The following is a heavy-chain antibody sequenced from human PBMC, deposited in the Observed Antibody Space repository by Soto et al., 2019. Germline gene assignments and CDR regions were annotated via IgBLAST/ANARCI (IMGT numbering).Heavy chain of an antibody. Sequence: SETLSLTCTVSGGSVNSDFYYWSWIRQPPGKGLEWIGYIYYTGGTNYNPSLKSRVTISLDTSRNQFSLKLSSVTAADTAVFYCAREYSNSPEAFDYWGQGALVTVSS. CDR3: AREYSNSPEAFDY. CDR1: GGSVNSDFYY. V-gene: IGHV4-61*01. D-gene: IGHD6-6*01. J-gene: IGHJ4*02. CDR2: IYYTGGT.